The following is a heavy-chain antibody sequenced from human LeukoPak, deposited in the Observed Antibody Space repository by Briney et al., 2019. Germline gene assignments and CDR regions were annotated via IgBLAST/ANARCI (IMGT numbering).Heavy chain of an antibody. CDR3: ARGGSGYDFGWFDP. CDR2: IYYSGST. D-gene: IGHD5-12*01. J-gene: IGHJ5*02. V-gene: IGHV4-30-4*01. CDR1: GGSISSGDYY. Sequence: SETLSLICAVSGGSISSGDYYWSWIRQPPGKGLEWIGYIYYSGSTYYNPSLKGRVTISVDTSKNQFSLKLSSVTAADTAVYYCARGGSGYDFGWFDPWGQGTLVTVSS.